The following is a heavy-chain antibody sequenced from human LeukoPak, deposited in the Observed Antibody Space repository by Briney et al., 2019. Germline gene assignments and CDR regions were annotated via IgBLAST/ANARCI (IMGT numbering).Heavy chain of an antibody. CDR3: ARELSHWYFGL. CDR1: GDSVSSHIAA. J-gene: IGHJ2*01. Sequence: SQTLSLTCAISGDSVSSHIAAWHWIRQSPSRGLEWLGRTYYRSKWLNDYAVSVKGRITINPDTSKNQFSLHLNSMTPEDTAAYYCARELSHWYFGLWGRGTLVTVSS. V-gene: IGHV6-1*01. CDR2: TYYRSKWLN.